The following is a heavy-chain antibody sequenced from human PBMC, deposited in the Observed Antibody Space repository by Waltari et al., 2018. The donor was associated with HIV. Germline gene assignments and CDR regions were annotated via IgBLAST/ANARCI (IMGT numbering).Heavy chain of an antibody. D-gene: IGHD3-22*01. V-gene: IGHV4-59*11. J-gene: IGHJ3*01. CDR1: GGSMDTQY. CDR3: ARGSLHYYVVSGYYPDAFDV. CDR2: IYDSVTY. Sequence: QVQLQESGPRLVKPSETLSLTCTVSGGSMDTQYWTWIRQAPGKELEWIGYIYDSVTYNYNPSLKTRVTMSLSTSKSRFSLRLKSVTAADTAMYYCARGSLHYYVVSGYYPDAFDVWGRGTMVVVSS.